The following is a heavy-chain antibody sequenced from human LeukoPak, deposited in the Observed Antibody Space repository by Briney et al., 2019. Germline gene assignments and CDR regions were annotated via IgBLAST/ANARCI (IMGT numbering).Heavy chain of an antibody. CDR1: GGSISSSTYS. CDR3: ARLYYDRSGFFPNYFDS. Sequence: SETLSLTCTVSGGSISSSTYSWGWIRQPPGKGLEWIGSIYYSGSTYYNPSLKSRVTISVDTSKNQFSLKLSSVTAADTAIYFCARLYYDRSGFFPNYFDSWGQGTLVTVSS. J-gene: IGHJ4*02. D-gene: IGHD3-22*01. V-gene: IGHV4-39*01. CDR2: IYYSGST.